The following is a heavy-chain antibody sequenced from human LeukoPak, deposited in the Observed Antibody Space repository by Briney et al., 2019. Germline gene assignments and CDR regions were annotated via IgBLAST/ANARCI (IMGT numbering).Heavy chain of an antibody. CDR3: ARAGMGRRAFDI. J-gene: IGHJ3*02. D-gene: IGHD2-8*01. CDR1: GFTFSTYS. Sequence: PGGSLRLSCAASGFTFSTYSMNWVRQAPGKWLEWVSAISSSSSYIYYADTVKGRFTISRDNAKNSLYLQMRSLRAGDTAVYYCARAGMGRRAFDIWGQGTMVTVSS. V-gene: IGHV3-21*01. CDR2: ISSSSSYI.